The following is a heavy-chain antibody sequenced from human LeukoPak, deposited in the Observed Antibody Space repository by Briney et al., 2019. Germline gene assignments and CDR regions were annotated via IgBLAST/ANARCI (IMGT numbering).Heavy chain of an antibody. J-gene: IGHJ4*02. V-gene: IGHV1-18*01. CDR1: GYTFTTYG. D-gene: IGHD6-19*01. CDR2: ISGYSDNT. CDR3: ARGMAVAGIYMY. Sequence: GASVKVSCTASGYTFTTYGISWVRQAPGQGLEWMGWISGYSDNTKYSQKLQGRVTVTKDTSTSTAYMELRSLRSDDTAVYYCARGMAVAGIYMYWGQGTLVTVSS.